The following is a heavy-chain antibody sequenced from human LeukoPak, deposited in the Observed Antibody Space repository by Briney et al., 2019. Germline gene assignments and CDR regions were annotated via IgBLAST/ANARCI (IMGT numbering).Heavy chain of an antibody. CDR3: ARDQGEWQQLNY. V-gene: IGHV3-33*01. J-gene: IGHJ4*02. CDR1: GFTFSSYG. CDR2: IWYDGSNK. Sequence: GGSLRLSCAASGFTFSSYGMHWVRQAPGKGLEWVAVIWYDGSNKYYADSVKGRFTISRDNSKNTLYLQMNSLRAEDTAVYYCARDQGEWQQLNYWGQGILVTVSS. D-gene: IGHD3-16*01.